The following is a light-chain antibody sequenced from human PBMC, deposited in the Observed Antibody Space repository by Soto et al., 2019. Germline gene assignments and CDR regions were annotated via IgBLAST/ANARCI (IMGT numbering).Light chain of an antibody. CDR1: QSVSSY. Sequence: EIVLTQSPATLSLSPGERATLSCRASQSVSSYLAWYQQKPGQAPRLLIYDASNRATGIPARFSGSGSGTDFTLTISSLEPEDFAVYYCPGTFGQGTKLEIK. CDR3: PGT. J-gene: IGKJ2*02. CDR2: DAS. V-gene: IGKV3-11*01.